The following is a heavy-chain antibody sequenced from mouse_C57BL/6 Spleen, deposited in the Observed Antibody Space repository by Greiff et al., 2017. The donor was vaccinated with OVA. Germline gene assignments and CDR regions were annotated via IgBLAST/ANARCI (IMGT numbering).Heavy chain of an antibody. V-gene: IGHV1-54*01. Sequence: QQSGAELVRPGTSVKVSCKASGYAFTNYLIEWVKQRPGQGLEWIGVINPGSGGTNYNEKFKGKATLTADKSSSTAYMQLSSLTSEDSAVYFCAREGGNYYGSSYDYFDVWGTGTTVTVSS. CDR3: AREGGNYYGSSYDYFDV. D-gene: IGHD1-1*01. CDR1: GYAFTNYL. J-gene: IGHJ1*03. CDR2: INPGSGGT.